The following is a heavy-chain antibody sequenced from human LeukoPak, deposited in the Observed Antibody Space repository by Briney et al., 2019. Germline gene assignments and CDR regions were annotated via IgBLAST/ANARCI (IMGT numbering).Heavy chain of an antibody. Sequence: GGSLRLSCAASGFTFSSYAMSWVRQAPGKGLEWVSSLSGSGGSPNYANSVKSRFTISRDNSKNTLYLQMNSLRAEDTAVYYCANALGGGNTWYYFDCWGQGTLVTVSS. CDR1: GFTFSSYA. J-gene: IGHJ4*02. V-gene: IGHV3-23*01. D-gene: IGHD6-13*01. CDR2: LSGSGGSP. CDR3: ANALGGGNTWYYFDC.